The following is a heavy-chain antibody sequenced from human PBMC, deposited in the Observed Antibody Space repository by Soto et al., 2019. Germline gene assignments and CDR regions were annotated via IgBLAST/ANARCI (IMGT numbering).Heavy chain of an antibody. J-gene: IGHJ6*02. CDR3: AKSDTNYGMDV. D-gene: IGHD5-18*01. CDR1: GFTFSSYG. Sequence: QVQLVESGGGVVQPGRSLRLSCAASGFTFSSYGMHWVRQAPGKGLEWVAGISYDGSNIYYADSVKGRFTISRDNSKNPLYLQMNSLRAEDTAVYYCAKSDTNYGMDVWGQGSTVTVSS. CDR2: ISYDGSNI. V-gene: IGHV3-30*18.